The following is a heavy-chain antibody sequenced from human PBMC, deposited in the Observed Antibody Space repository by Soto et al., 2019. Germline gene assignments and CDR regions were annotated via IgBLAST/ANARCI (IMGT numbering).Heavy chain of an antibody. CDR1: GFIFSDYY. V-gene: IGHV3-11*01. J-gene: IGHJ5*02. CDR2: ISSGGGST. D-gene: IGHD5-18*01. CDR3: ARGRGGGNGYGSNWFDP. Sequence: QVQLVESGGGLVKPGGSLRLSCAASGFIFSDYYMNWIRRAPGKGLEWVSYISSGGGSTYYADSVKGRFTISRDNAKNPLYLQINGLRADDTAVYYCARGRGGGNGYGSNWFDPWGQGTLVTVSS.